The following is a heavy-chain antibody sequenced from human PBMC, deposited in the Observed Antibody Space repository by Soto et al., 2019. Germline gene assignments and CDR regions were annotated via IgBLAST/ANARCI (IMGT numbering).Heavy chain of an antibody. D-gene: IGHD3-22*01. Sequence: GASVKVSCKASGYTFTSYAMHWVRQAPGQRLEWMGWINAGNGNTKYSQKFQGRVTITRDASASTAYMELSSLRSEDTAVYYCARESITMIVVVNYGMDVWGQGTTVTVSS. CDR1: GYTFTSYA. CDR2: INAGNGNT. J-gene: IGHJ6*02. CDR3: ARESITMIVVVNYGMDV. V-gene: IGHV1-3*01.